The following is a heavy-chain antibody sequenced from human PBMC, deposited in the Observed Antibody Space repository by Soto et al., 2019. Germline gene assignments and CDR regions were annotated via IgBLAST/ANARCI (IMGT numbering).Heavy chain of an antibody. CDR1: GFTFSSYC. CDR3: AKGLACCEGDCYSQFDI. J-gene: IGHJ2*01. Sequence: QVQLVESGGGVVQPGRSLRLSCAASGFTFSSYCMHWVRQAPGKGLEWVAVISYDGSNKYYADSVKGRFTISRDKSKNTLSLQMNHVRGEETDVYYRAKGLACCEGDCYSQFDIWGRGTLVTVSS. D-gene: IGHD2-21*02. CDR2: ISYDGSNK. V-gene: IGHV3-30*18.